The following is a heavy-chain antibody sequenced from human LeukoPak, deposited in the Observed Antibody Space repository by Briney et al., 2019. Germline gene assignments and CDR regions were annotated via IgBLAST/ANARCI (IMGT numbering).Heavy chain of an antibody. CDR2: ISGISSYI. CDR3: ARGQSYGWFDP. V-gene: IGHV3-21*01. D-gene: IGHD5-18*01. CDR1: GFTFSTDS. J-gene: IGHJ5*02. Sequence: PGGSLRLSCAASGFTFSTDSMNSVRQAPGKGLEWVSSISGISSYIYYADSVRRRSTISRDNAKNSLYLQMNSLRAEDTAVYYCARGQSYGWFDPWGQGTLVTVSS.